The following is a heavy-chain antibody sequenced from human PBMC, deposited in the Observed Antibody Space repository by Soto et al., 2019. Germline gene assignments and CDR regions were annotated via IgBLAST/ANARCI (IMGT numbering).Heavy chain of an antibody. J-gene: IGHJ4*02. Sequence: GASVKVSCKASGGTFSSYTISWVRQAPGQGLEWMGRIIPILGIANYAQKFQGRVTITADKSTSTAYMELSSLRSEDTAVYYCAIATAHDSSSSWVEFYFDYWGQGTLVNVSS. CDR3: AIATAHDSSSSWVEFYFDY. V-gene: IGHV1-69*02. CDR1: GGTFSSYT. D-gene: IGHD6-6*01. CDR2: IIPILGIA.